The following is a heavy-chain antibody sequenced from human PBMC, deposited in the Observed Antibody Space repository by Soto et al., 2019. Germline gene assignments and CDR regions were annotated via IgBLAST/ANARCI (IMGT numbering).Heavy chain of an antibody. V-gene: IGHV3-30*18. D-gene: IGHD5-18*01. J-gene: IGHJ4*02. CDR1: GFTFSSYG. CDR2: ISYDGSNK. CDR3: AKGFSYSVIDY. Sequence: QVQLVESGGGVVQPGRSLRLSCAASGFTFSSYGMHWVRQAPGKGLEWVAVISYDGSNKYYADSVKGRFIISRDNSKNTLYLQMSSLRAEDTAVYYCAKGFSYSVIDYWGQGTLVTVSS.